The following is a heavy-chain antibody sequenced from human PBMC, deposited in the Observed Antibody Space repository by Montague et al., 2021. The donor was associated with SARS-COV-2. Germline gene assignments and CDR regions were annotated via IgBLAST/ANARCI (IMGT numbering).Heavy chain of an antibody. CDR3: ARDLPPSRPRNPV. Sequence: SETLSLTCTVSGGSISSYYWSWIRQPPGKGLEWIGYIYYSGNTNYNPSPKSRVTISVDTSKNQFSLRLSSVTAADTAVYYCARDLPPSRPRNPVWGQGTLVTVSS. D-gene: IGHD2/OR15-2a*01. J-gene: IGHJ4*02. CDR2: IYYSGNT. V-gene: IGHV4-59*01. CDR1: GGSISSYY.